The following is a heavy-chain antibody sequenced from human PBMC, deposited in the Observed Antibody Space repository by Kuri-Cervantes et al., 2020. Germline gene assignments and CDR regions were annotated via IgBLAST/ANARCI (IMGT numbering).Heavy chain of an antibody. CDR3: ARDGGYCSGGSCFSSGLDY. D-gene: IGHD2-15*01. V-gene: IGHV3-30-3*01. CDR1: GFTFSSYA. Sequence: GGSLRLSCAASGFTFSSYAMHWVRQAPGKGLEWVAVISYDGSNKYYADSVKGRFTISGDNSKNTLYLQMNSLRAEDTAVYYCARDGGYCSGGSCFSSGLDYWGQGTLVTVSS. CDR2: ISYDGSNK. J-gene: IGHJ4*02.